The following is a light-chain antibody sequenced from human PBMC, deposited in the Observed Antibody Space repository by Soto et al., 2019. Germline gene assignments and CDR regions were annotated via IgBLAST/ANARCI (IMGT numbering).Light chain of an antibody. Sequence: DIPMTQSPSSLSASVGDRVTITCRASQSIGRLLNWYQQKPGKAPALLIYAASSLQSGVPSRFSGSGSGTDFTLTISSLQPEDFATYYCQQSYSPPPITFGQGTRLEIK. J-gene: IGKJ5*01. CDR3: QQSYSPPPIT. CDR1: QSIGRL. V-gene: IGKV1-39*01. CDR2: AAS.